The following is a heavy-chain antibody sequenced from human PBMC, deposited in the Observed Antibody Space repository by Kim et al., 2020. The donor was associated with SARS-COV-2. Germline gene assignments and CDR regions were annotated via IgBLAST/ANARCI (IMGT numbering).Heavy chain of an antibody. V-gene: IGHV3-30*18. D-gene: IGHD6-19*01. CDR1: GFTFSNYG. CDR3: AKDQSSSGWYPNFDF. CDR2: ISFDGSKN. Sequence: GGSLRLSCAASGFTFSNYGMHWVRQAPGKGLEWVAVISFDGSKNYYGDSVKGRFTISRDNSKNTVFLQMNSLRREDTAVYHCAKDQSSSGWYPNFDFWGQGTLVTVSS. J-gene: IGHJ4*02.